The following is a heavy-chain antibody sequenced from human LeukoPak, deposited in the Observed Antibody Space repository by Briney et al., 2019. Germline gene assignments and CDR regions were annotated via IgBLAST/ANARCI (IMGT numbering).Heavy chain of an antibody. J-gene: IGHJ4*02. V-gene: IGHV3-43*01. CDR3: AKDKGDGSFDY. CDR1: GFTFDDHT. Sequence: GGSLRLSCTASGFTFDDHTMHWVRQAPGKGLEWVSLTSWNGDISYYADSFKGRFTISRDNSKNSLHLQMNSLRTEDTAFYYCAKDKGDGSFDYWGQGTLVTVSS. D-gene: IGHD5-24*01. CDR2: TSWNGDIS.